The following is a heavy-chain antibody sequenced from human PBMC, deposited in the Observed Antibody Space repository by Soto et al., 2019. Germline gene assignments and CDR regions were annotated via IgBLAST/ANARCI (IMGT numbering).Heavy chain of an antibody. CDR3: AKDTVETSFGY. D-gene: IGHD3-16*01. Sequence: QVQLVESGGGVVQPGRSLRLSCAASGFTFSSYGMHWVRQAPGKGLEWVAVISYDGSNKYYADSVKGRFTISRDNSKNTLYLQMNSLRAEDTAVYYCAKDTVETSFGYWGQGTLVTVSS. CDR1: GFTFSSYG. V-gene: IGHV3-30*18. CDR2: ISYDGSNK. J-gene: IGHJ4*02.